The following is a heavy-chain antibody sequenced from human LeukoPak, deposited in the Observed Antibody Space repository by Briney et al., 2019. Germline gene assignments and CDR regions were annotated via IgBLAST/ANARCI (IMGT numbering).Heavy chain of an antibody. Sequence: ASVKVSCKASGGTFSSYAISWVRQAPGQGLEWMGIINPSGGSTSYAQKFQGRVTMTRDTSTSTVYMELSSLRSEDTAVYYCARDREGELSVDYWGQGTLVTVSS. CDR1: GGTFSSYA. J-gene: IGHJ4*02. D-gene: IGHD3-16*02. CDR3: ARDREGELSVDY. V-gene: IGHV1-46*01. CDR2: INPSGGST.